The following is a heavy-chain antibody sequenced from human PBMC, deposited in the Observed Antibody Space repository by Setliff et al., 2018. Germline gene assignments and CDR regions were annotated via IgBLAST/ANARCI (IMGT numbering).Heavy chain of an antibody. Sequence: GGSLRLSCAASGFNFDNYAMHWVRQAPGKGLEWVSGISWNSGSIDYADSVKGRFTISRDNAKNSLYLQMNSLRAEDTAVYYCARNTDLRNGFDYWGQGTLVTVSS. J-gene: IGHJ4*02. CDR3: ARNTDLRNGFDY. V-gene: IGHV3-9*01. CDR1: GFNFDNYA. CDR2: ISWNSGSI.